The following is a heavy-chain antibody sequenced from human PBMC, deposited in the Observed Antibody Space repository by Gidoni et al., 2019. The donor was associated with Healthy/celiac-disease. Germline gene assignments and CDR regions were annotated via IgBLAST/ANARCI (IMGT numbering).Heavy chain of an antibody. CDR3: AKDMELGAVAGLLAS. CDR1: GFTFDDYA. Sequence: EVQLVESGGGLVQPGRSLRLSCAASGFTFDDYAMHWVRQAPGKGLGWVSGISWNRGSIGYADSVKGRFTISRDNAKNSLYLQMNSLRAEDTALYYCAKDMELGAVAGLLASWGQGTLVTVSS. D-gene: IGHD6-19*01. V-gene: IGHV3-9*01. J-gene: IGHJ1*01. CDR2: ISWNRGSI.